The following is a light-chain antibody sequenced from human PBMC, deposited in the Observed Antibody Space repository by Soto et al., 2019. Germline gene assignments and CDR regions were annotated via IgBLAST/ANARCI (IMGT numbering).Light chain of an antibody. CDR3: HKYKSSTWT. CDR1: QTINNY. CDR2: RVS. Sequence: DIQMTQSPSTLSASVGDRVTITCRASQTINNYLTWYQLQPGKDPKFQIYRVSTLEGGVTSRVSDAGSVTEFSLNVSILQPDDFASYDCHKYKSSTWTCGQGTKVDIK. V-gene: IGKV1-5*03. J-gene: IGKJ1*01.